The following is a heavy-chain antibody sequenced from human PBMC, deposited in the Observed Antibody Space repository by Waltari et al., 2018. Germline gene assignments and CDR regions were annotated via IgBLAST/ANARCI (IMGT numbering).Heavy chain of an antibody. Sequence: QVQLQQCGAGLLKPSETLSLTCAVYGGSFSGYYWSWNRQPPGTGLEWIGEINHSGSTNYNPSLKSRVTISVDTSKNQFSLKLSSVTAADTAVYYCAREGQWLDTYYFDYWGQGTLVTVSS. CDR2: INHSGST. V-gene: IGHV4-34*01. D-gene: IGHD6-19*01. CDR3: AREGQWLDTYYFDY. CDR1: GGSFSGYY. J-gene: IGHJ4*02.